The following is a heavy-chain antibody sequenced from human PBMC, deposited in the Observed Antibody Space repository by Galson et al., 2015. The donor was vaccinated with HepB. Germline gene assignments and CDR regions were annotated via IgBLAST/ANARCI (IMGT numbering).Heavy chain of an antibody. CDR3: HTTTVTTGYYAMDV. D-gene: IGHD4-17*01. CDR2: ISSSSSTI. CDR1: GFTFSSQS. J-gene: IGHJ6*02. Sequence: SLRLSCAASGFTFSSQSMNWVRQAPGKGLEWISYISSSSSTIYYADSVKGRFIVSRDNAKNTLFLQMNSLRAEDTAVYYCHTTTVTTGYYAMDVWGQGTTVTVSS. V-gene: IGHV3-48*04.